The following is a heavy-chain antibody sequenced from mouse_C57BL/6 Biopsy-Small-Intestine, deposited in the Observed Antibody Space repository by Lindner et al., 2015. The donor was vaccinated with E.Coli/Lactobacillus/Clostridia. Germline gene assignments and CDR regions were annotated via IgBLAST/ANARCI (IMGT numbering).Heavy chain of an antibody. D-gene: IGHD4-1*01. CDR2: IRSKSSNYAT. J-gene: IGHJ1*03. CDR1: GFTFNTYA. Sequence: VQLQESGGGLVQPKGSLKLSCAASGFTFNTYAMHWVRQAPGEGLEWVARIRSKSSNYATYYADSVKDRFIISRDDSQSLLNLQMNNLKTEDTAMYYCVGDNWDGGYWYFDVWGTGTTVTVSS. V-gene: IGHV10-3*01. CDR3: VGDNWDGGYWYFDV.